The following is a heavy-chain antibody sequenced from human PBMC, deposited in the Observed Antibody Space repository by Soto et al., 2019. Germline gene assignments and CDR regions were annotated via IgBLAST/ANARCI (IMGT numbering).Heavy chain of an antibody. Sequence: VQLVQSGAEVRKPGSSVKVSCKASGGDFKNFIIAWVRQAPGHGLEWMGGVIPIFGTPNFVQKFQDRVTITADEATSTAYLELRSLRSEATAVYYCARVGSFLSSCCLYYGMDVWGQGTTVSGSS. CDR2: VIPIFGTP. J-gene: IGHJ6*02. V-gene: IGHV1-69*01. CDR3: ARVGSFLSSCCLYYGMDV. CDR1: GGDFKNFI. D-gene: IGHD2-15*01.